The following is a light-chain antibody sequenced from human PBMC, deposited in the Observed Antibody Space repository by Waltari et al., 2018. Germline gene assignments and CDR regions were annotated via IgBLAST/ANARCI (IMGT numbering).Light chain of an antibody. V-gene: IGLV2-11*01. CDR1: SSDVGGYNY. J-gene: IGLJ3*02. CDR2: DVS. CDR3: CSYAGSYTWV. Sequence: QSALTQPRSVFGSPGQSVTISCTGTSSDVGGYNYVSWYQQHPGKAPKLMIYDVSKRPSGVPDRFSGSKSGNTASLTSSGLQAEDEADYYCCSYAGSYTWVFGGGTKLTVL.